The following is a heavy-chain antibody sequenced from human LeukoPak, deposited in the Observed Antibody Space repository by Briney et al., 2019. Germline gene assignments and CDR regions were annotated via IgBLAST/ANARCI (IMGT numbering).Heavy chain of an antibody. CDR1: GGSIRSSYYY. D-gene: IGHD2-15*01. J-gene: IGHJ5*02. CDR2: IYDSGST. V-gene: IGHV4-39*07. CDR3: ARDSGRDPNSYCSGDSCKRAVWFDP. Sequence: SETLSLTCTVSGGSIRSSYYYWGWIRQPPGKGLEWIGSIYDSGSTYYNPSLKSRVTISVDTSKNQFSLKLSSVTAADTAVYYCARDSGRDPNSYCSGDSCKRAVWFDPWGQGTLVTVSS.